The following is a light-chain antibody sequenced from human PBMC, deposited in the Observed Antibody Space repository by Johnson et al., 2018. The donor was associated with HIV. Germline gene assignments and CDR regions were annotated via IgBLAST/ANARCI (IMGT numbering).Light chain of an antibody. V-gene: IGLV1-51*01. Sequence: QSALTQPPSVSAAPGQKVTISCSGSSSNIGNNYVSWYQQLPGTAPKLLIYGNDKRPSGIPDRISGSKSGTSATLGITGLQTGDEADYYCGKWDSSLRTGFFGTGTKFTVL. CDR2: GND. J-gene: IGLJ1*01. CDR3: GKWDSSLRTGF. CDR1: SSNIGNNY.